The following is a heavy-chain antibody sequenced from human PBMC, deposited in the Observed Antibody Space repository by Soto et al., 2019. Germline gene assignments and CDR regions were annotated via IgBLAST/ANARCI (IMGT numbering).Heavy chain of an antibody. V-gene: IGHV1-69*13. CDR2: IIPIFGTA. J-gene: IGHJ6*02. Sequence: SVRVSCKASGGTFSSYAISWVRQAPGQGLEWMGGIIPIFGTANYAQKFQGRVTITADESTSTAYMELSSLRSEDTAVYYCARDQAKYSSSWYGGMDVWGQGTTVTVSS. D-gene: IGHD6-13*01. CDR3: ARDQAKYSSSWYGGMDV. CDR1: GGTFSSYA.